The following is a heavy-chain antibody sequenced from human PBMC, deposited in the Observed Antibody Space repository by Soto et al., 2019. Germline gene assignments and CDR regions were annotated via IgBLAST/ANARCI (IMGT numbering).Heavy chain of an antibody. CDR3: ACLDGYNRYFDL. Sequence: QVHLQESGSGLVKPSQTLSLTCAVSGGSISTGGCSWSWIRLPPGRALEWIGYIFDTGKTYYSASLKSRVTMSVDRAQNQFSLRLESVTAADTAIYFGACLDGYNRYFDLWGRGTLVTVSS. D-gene: IGHD5-12*01. J-gene: IGHJ2*01. CDR1: GGSISTGGCS. V-gene: IGHV4-30-2*01. CDR2: IFDTGKT.